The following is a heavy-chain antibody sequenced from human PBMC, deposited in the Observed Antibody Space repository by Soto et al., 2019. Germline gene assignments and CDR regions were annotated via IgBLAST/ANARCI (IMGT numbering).Heavy chain of an antibody. D-gene: IGHD3-3*01. Sequence: EVQLLESGGGLVQPGGSLRLSCAASGFTFSSYAMSWVRQAPGKGLEWVSAISGSGGSTYYEDSVKGRFTISRDNSKNTLYLQMNSLRAEDTAVYYCAKDRGSQVYYDFWSGYHHDAFAIWGQGTMVTVSS. CDR1: GFTFSSYA. V-gene: IGHV3-23*01. CDR3: AKDRGSQVYYDFWSGYHHDAFAI. J-gene: IGHJ3*02. CDR2: ISGSGGST.